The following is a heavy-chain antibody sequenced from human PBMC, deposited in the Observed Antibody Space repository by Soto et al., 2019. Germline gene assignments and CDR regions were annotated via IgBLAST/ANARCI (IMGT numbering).Heavy chain of an antibody. Sequence: PSETLSLTCTVSGGSISSDDYYWSWIRQAPGRGLEWIRYIHSSGSIYYNPSLKSRATMSIDTAGNQFSLKVSSVTVADTAVYYCARDLDGLHDDTSGPFPRPGWGQGTLVTVSS. V-gene: IGHV4-30-4*01. J-gene: IGHJ1*01. D-gene: IGHD3-22*01. CDR1: GGSISSDDYY. CDR2: IHSSGSI. CDR3: ARDLDGLHDDTSGPFPRPG.